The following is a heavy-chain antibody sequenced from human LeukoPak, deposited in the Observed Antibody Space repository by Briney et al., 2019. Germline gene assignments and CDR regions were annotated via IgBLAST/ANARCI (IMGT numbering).Heavy chain of an antibody. CDR2: IYYSGST. Sequence: SETLSLTCTVSGGSISSYYWNWIRQSPGKGLEWIGYIYYSGSTNYNPSLKSRVTISVDTSKNQFSLKLSSVTAADTAVYYCARSCKDDYGDYGLDYWGQGTLVTVSS. J-gene: IGHJ4*02. D-gene: IGHD4-17*01. V-gene: IGHV4-59*01. CDR3: ARSCKDDYGDYGLDY. CDR1: GGSISSYY.